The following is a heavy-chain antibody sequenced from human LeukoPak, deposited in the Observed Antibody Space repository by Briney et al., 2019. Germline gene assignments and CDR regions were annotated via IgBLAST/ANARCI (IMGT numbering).Heavy chain of an antibody. Sequence: PGGSLRLSCAASGLTFSRYSMHWVRQAPGKGLVWVSHVNSDGSGTDYADSVKGRFTISRDNAKNTLYLQMNSLKTEDTAVYYCTTDPSPFSSSWSSYYFDYWGQGTLVTVSS. D-gene: IGHD6-13*01. CDR1: GLTFSRYS. CDR3: TTDPSPFSSSWSSYYFDY. J-gene: IGHJ4*02. CDR2: VNSDGSGT. V-gene: IGHV3-74*01.